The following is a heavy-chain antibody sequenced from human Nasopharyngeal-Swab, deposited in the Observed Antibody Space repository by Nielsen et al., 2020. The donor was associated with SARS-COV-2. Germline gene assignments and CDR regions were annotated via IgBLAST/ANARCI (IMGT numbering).Heavy chain of an antibody. J-gene: IGHJ6*02. V-gene: IGHV4-34*01. Sequence: SETLSLTCAVYGGSFSGYYWSWIRQPPGKGLEWIGEINHSGSTNDNPSLKSRVTISVDTSKNQFSLKLSSVTAADTAVYYCARVRAWELRYYYYGMDVWGQGTTVTVSS. CDR1: GGSFSGYY. CDR3: ARVRAWELRYYYYGMDV. D-gene: IGHD1-26*01. CDR2: INHSGST.